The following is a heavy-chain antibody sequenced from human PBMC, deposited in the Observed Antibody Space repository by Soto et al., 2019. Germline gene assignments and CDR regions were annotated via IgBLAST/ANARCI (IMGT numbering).Heavy chain of an antibody. Sequence: SVSNARMGVSWIRQPPGKALEWLAHIFSNDEKSYSTSLKSRLTISKDTSKSQVVLTMTNMDPVDTATYYCARIPSSSWYPITGYYYYGMDVWGQGTTVTVSS. CDR3: ARIPSSSWYPITGYYYYGMDV. CDR1: SVSNARMG. CDR2: IFSNDEK. J-gene: IGHJ6*02. V-gene: IGHV2-26*01. D-gene: IGHD6-13*01.